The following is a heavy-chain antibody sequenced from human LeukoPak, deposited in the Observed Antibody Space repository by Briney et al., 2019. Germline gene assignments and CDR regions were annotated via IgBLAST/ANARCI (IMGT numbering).Heavy chain of an antibody. CDR1: GYTFTGYY. CDR3: ASSLIAARGFDY. D-gene: IGHD6-6*01. V-gene: IGHV1-46*01. Sequence: ASVKVSCKASGYTFTGYYMHWVRQAPGQGLEWMGIIKPSGGITIYAQKLQGRVTMTTDTSTSTAYMELRSLRSDDTAVYYCASSLIAARGFDYWGQGTLVTVSS. CDR2: IKPSGGIT. J-gene: IGHJ4*02.